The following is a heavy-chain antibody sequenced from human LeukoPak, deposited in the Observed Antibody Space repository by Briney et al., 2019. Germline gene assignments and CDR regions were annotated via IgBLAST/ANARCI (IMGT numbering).Heavy chain of an antibody. D-gene: IGHD2-2*01. V-gene: IGHV3-30*18. J-gene: IGHJ4*02. CDR1: GFTFSSYG. CDR3: AKPYQVGGYYFDY. CDR2: ISYDGSNE. Sequence: GGSLRLSCAASGFTFSSYGMHWVRQAPGKGLEWVALISYDGSNEYYADSVKGRFTISRDNSKNTLYLQMNSLRVEDTAVYYCAKPYQVGGYYFDYWGQGTLLTV.